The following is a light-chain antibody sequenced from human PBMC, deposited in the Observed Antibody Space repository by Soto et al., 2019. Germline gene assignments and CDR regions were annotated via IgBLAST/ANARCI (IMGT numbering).Light chain of an antibody. CDR1: QSVSSN. CDR2: GAS. V-gene: IGKV3-15*01. CDR3: QQYNNWPLT. Sequence: EIVMTQSPATLSVSPGERATLSCRASQSVSSNLAWYQQKPGQAPRLLIYGASTRATGIPARFSGSGSGTVFTLTISSLQSEDFAVYSCQQYNNWPLTFGGGTKVEIK. J-gene: IGKJ4*01.